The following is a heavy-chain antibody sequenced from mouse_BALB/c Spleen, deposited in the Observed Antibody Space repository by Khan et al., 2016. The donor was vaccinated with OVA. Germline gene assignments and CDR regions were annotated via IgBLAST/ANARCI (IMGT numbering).Heavy chain of an antibody. Sequence: EVQLQESGPGLVKPSQSLSLTCTVTGYSITSDYAWNWIRQFPENKLEWMGYISYSGSTNYNPALKSRISITRDTSKNQFFLQFNSVTTEDSATYYCARDGSRYNYAMDYWGQGTSVTVSS. J-gene: IGHJ4*01. D-gene: IGHD2-3*01. CDR2: ISYSGST. CDR3: ARDGSRYNYAMDY. CDR1: GYSITSDYA. V-gene: IGHV3-2*02.